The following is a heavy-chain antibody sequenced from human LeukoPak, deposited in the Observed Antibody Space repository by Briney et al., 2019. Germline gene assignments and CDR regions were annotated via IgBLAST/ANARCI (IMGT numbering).Heavy chain of an antibody. CDR2: ISGSGGST. CDR3: ARGLYYDSSGVSFDI. J-gene: IGHJ3*02. Sequence: GGSLRLSCAASGFTFSSYAMSWVRQAPGKGLEWVSAISGSGGSTYYADSVKGRFTISRDNSKNTLYLQMNSLRAGDTAVYYCARGLYYDSSGVSFDIWGQGTMVTVSS. V-gene: IGHV3-23*01. D-gene: IGHD3-22*01. CDR1: GFTFSSYA.